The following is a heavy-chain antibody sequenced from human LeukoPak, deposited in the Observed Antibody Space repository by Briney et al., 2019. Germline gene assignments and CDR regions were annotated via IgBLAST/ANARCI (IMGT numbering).Heavy chain of an antibody. CDR1: GYTFTNYA. D-gene: IGHD6-13*01. Sequence: ASVKVSCKASGYTFTNYAIHWVRQAPGQRLEWMGWINAGNGNTKYSQKFQGRVTITRDTSASTAYMELSSLRSEDTAVYFCASEQHGRFDYWGQGTLATASS. CDR2: INAGNGNT. J-gene: IGHJ4*02. V-gene: IGHV1-3*01. CDR3: ASEQHGRFDY.